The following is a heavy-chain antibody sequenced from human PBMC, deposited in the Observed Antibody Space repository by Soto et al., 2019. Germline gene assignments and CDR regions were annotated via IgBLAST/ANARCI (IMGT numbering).Heavy chain of an antibody. CDR1: GRTFGGYA. J-gene: IGHJ4*02. V-gene: IGHV3-23*01. CDR3: VNGLAVAPINY. CDR2: ITAGGAT. D-gene: IGHD6-19*01. Sequence: GXSLRLSCAASGRTFGGYAVGWVRQAPGKGLDWVSGITAGGATYYADSVKGRFTVSRDNSKSTVYLQMINLRADDTALYYCVNGLAVAPINYWGQGTLVTVSS.